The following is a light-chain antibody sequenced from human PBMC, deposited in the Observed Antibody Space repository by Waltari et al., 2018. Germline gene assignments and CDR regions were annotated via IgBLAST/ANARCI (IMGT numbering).Light chain of an antibody. CDR2: WAS. Sequence: DIVMTQSPDSLAVSLGERGTINCKSSQNILYSSNNKNYLGWYQQQPGQPPKLLIYWASTRESGVPDRFSGSGSGTDFTLTISSLQAEDVAVYYCQQYYSVPWTFGQGTKVEIK. V-gene: IGKV4-1*01. J-gene: IGKJ1*01. CDR3: QQYYSVPWT. CDR1: QNILYSSNNKNY.